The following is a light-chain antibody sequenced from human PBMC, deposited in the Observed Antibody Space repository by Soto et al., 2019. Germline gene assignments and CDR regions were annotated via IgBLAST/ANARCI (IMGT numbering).Light chain of an antibody. CDR2: KAS. J-gene: IGKJ2*01. V-gene: IGKV1-5*03. Sequence: DIQMTQSPSTLSASAGDRVTITCRASQSISSWLAWYQQKPGKAPKLLIYKASSLESGVPSRFSGSGSGTEFTLTISSLQPDDFATYYCQQYNSYSPYTFGQGTKVDIK. CDR1: QSISSW. CDR3: QQYNSYSPYT.